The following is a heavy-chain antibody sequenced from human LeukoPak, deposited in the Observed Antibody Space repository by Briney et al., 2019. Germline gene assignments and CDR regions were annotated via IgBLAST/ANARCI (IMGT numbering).Heavy chain of an antibody. V-gene: IGHV1-2*02. CDR1: GYTFTGYY. Sequence: ASVKVSCKASGYTFTGYYMHWVRQAPGQGLEWMGWINPNSGGTNYAQKFQGRVTMTRDTSISTAYMELSRLRSDDTAVYYCARGRKDDEDPSGDFDYWGQGTLVTVSS. CDR3: ARGRKDDEDPSGDFDY. CDR2: INPNSGGT. J-gene: IGHJ4*02. D-gene: IGHD1-14*01.